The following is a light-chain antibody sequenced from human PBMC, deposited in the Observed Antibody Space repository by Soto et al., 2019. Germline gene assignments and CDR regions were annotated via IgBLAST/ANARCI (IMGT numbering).Light chain of an antibody. J-gene: IGLJ3*02. V-gene: IGLV4-69*01. CDR2: VTSDGSH. CDR1: SGHSDYA. Sequence: QLVLTQSPSASASPGASVKLTCTLSSGHSDYAIAWHQQQPEKGPRYFMKVTSDGSHTKGDGIPDRFSGSSSGADRYLTISSLRSDDEADYYCQAWGTGGVFGGGTKLTVL. CDR3: QAWGTGGV.